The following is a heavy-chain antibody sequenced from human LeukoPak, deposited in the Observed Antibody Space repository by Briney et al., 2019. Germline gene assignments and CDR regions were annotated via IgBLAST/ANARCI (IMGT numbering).Heavy chain of an antibody. J-gene: IGHJ4*02. CDR3: ARGYRYSGSIYY. CDR2: INPNSGGT. V-gene: IGHV1-2*02. Sequence: ASVRVSCKASGYTFTGFYMNWVRQAPGQGLEWMGSINPNSGGTNYAQKFQGRVTMTRDTSISTAYMELSRLRSDDTAVYYCARGYRYSGSIYYWGQGTLVTVSS. CDR1: GYTFTGFY. D-gene: IGHD1-26*01.